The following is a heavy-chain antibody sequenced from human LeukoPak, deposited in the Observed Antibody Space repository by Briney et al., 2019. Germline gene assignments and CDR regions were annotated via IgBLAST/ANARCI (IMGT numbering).Heavy chain of an antibody. CDR2: INTNTGNP. V-gene: IGHV7-4-1*02. CDR3: ARSATHYYDSSGSRPPEAFDP. J-gene: IGHJ5*02. CDR1: GYTFTSYA. Sequence: GASVKVSCKASGYTFTSYAMNWVRQAPGQGLEWMGWINTNTGNPTYAQGFTGRFVFSLDTSVSTAYLQISSLKAEDTAVYYCARSATHYYDSSGSRPPEAFDPWGQGTLVTVFS. D-gene: IGHD3-22*01.